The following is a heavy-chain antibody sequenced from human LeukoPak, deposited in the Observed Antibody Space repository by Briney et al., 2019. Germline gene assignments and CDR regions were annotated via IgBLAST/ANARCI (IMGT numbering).Heavy chain of an antibody. CDR2: ISGSGGST. CDR1: GFTFSSYA. CDR3: AKDGYCSSTCCYPLIDY. J-gene: IGHJ4*02. V-gene: IGHV3-23*01. D-gene: IGHD2-2*01. Sequence: GGSLRLSCAASGFTFSSYAMSWVRQAPGKGLEWVSAISGSGGSTYYADSVKGRFTISRDNSKNTLYLQMNSLRAEDTAVYYCAKDGYCSSTCCYPLIDYWGQGTLVTVSS.